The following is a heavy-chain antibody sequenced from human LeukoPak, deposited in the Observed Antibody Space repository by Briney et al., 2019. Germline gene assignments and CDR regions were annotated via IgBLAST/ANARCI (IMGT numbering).Heavy chain of an antibody. CDR1: GFKFSDFR. Sequence: PGVSLRLSCGASGFKFSDFRMGWVRQAPGKGLEWVADIKQDGSKKYYVDSLKGRVTISRDNAKNSLYLQMNNVGVDDTAEYYCVRDHDYGFDYWGQGTLLTASS. D-gene: IGHD3-16*01. J-gene: IGHJ4*02. CDR3: VRDHDYGFDY. CDR2: IKQDGSKK. V-gene: IGHV3-7*04.